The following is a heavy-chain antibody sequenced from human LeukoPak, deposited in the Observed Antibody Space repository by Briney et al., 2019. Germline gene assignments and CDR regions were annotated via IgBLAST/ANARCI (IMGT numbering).Heavy chain of an antibody. CDR2: IAGSDGFT. J-gene: IGHJ4*02. V-gene: IGHV3-23*01. CDR1: GFPFSSYA. CDR3: VRSLDY. Sequence: GGSLRLSCAASGFPFSSYAMNWVRQAPGKGLEWVSVIAGSDGFTQYADSVKGRFTISRDNSKDTVYLQMNRLRVEDTALYYCVRSLDYWGQGTLVTVSS.